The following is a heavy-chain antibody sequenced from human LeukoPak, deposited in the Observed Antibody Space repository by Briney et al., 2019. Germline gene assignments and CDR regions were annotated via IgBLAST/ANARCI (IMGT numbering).Heavy chain of an antibody. V-gene: IGHV1-46*01. J-gene: IGHJ4*02. CDR1: GYTFTSYD. Sequence: ASVKVSCKASGYTFTSYDINWVRQATGQGLEWMGIINPSGGSTSYAQKFQGRVTMTRDTSTSTVYMELSSLRSEDTAVYYCARRYQSSGCFDYWGQGTLVTVSS. CDR2: INPSGGST. CDR3: ARRYQSSGCFDY. D-gene: IGHD6-19*01.